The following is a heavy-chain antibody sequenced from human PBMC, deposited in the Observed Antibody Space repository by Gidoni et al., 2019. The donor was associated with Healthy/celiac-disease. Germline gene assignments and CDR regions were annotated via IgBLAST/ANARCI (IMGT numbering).Heavy chain of an antibody. CDR2: IFSNDEK. CDR3: ARISSGWSRAPGD. CDR1: GFSLSNARMG. V-gene: IGHV2-26*01. Sequence: QVTLKESGPVLVKPTETLTLTCTVSGFSLSNARMGVSWIRQPPGKALEWLAHIFSNDEKSYTKSLKSRLTISKDTSKSQVGLTLANMDPVDTATYYCARISSGWSRAPGDWGQGTLVTVSS. D-gene: IGHD6-19*01. J-gene: IGHJ4*02.